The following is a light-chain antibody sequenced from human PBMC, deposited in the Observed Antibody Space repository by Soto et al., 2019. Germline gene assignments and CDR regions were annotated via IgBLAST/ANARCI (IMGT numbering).Light chain of an antibody. CDR1: QGISTY. V-gene: IGKV1-9*01. Sequence: IQLTQSPSSLSASVGDRVTITCQASQGISTYLAWYQQKPGRAPKLLIYTASTLQSGVPSRFSGRGSGTDFTLTISSLQPEDFATYYCQQLNSDPPITFGQGTRLEI. J-gene: IGKJ5*01. CDR3: QQLNSDPPIT. CDR2: TAS.